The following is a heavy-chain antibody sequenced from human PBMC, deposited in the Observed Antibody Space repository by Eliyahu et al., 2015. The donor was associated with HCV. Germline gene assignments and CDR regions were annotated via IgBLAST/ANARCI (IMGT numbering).Heavy chain of an antibody. CDR3: ARVITTWFDT. CDR2: ISWCGSTV. Sequence: QVQLVESGGGLVKPGGSLRLSCAASGFTFSDFYMSWIRQAPGKGLEWVAYISWCGSTVYYADSAEGGFTISRDNAKNSLYLEMNSLSVEDTAVYFCARVITTWFDTWGQGSLVTVSS. J-gene: IGHJ5*02. D-gene: IGHD4-11*01. CDR1: GFTFSDFY. V-gene: IGHV3-11*01.